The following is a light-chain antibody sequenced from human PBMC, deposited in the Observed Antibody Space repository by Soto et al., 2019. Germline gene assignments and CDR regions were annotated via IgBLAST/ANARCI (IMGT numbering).Light chain of an antibody. V-gene: IGKV1-5*03. Sequence: DIQMTQSPSTLSASVGDRVTITCRASQSISSWLAWYQQKPGKAPKLVIYKASSLESGVPSRFSGSGSGTAFTLTISSLQPDDFATYYCQQYDSYPWTFGQGTKVEIK. J-gene: IGKJ1*01. CDR1: QSISSW. CDR3: QQYDSYPWT. CDR2: KAS.